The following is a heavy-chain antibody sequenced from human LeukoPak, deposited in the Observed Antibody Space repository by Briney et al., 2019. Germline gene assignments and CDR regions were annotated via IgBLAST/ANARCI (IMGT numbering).Heavy chain of an antibody. V-gene: IGHV4-59*01. CDR3: ARVSGGSWLDAFDI. Sequence: PSETLSLTCTVSGGSISTYHWSWIRQSPEKGLEWIGYIHYSGSTDYNPSLKSRVTISVDTSKDQFSLKLSSVTAADTAIYYCARVSGGSWLDAFDIWGQGTMVTVSS. J-gene: IGHJ3*02. D-gene: IGHD2-15*01. CDR1: GGSISTYH. CDR2: IHYSGST.